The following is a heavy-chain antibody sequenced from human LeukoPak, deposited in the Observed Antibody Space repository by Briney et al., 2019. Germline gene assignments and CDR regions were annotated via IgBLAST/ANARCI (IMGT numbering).Heavy chain of an antibody. CDR3: AKDWGYTTMVSYYFDY. Sequence: GGSLRLSCVVSGFTLSSYAMSWVRQAPGKGLEWVAFIRYDGSNKYYADSVKGRFTISRDNSKNTLYLQMNSLRVEDTAVYYCAKDWGYTTMVSYYFDYWGQGALVTVSS. D-gene: IGHD5-18*01. CDR2: IRYDGSNK. CDR1: GFTLSSYA. V-gene: IGHV3-30*02. J-gene: IGHJ4*02.